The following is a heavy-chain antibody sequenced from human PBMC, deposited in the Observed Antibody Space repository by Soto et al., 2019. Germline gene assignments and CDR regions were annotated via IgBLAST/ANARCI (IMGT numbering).Heavy chain of an antibody. D-gene: IGHD3-3*01. CDR3: ARGSTQYDFWSGYSSNIDYFDY. J-gene: IGHJ4*02. V-gene: IGHV4-31*02. Sequence: LRLSCAASGFTFSSYAMSWIRQHPGKGLEWIGYIYYSGSTYYNPSLKSRVTISVDTSKNQFSLKLSSVTAADTAVYYCARGSTQYDFWSGYSSNIDYFDYWGQGTLVTVSS. CDR2: IYYSGST. CDR1: GFTFSSYA.